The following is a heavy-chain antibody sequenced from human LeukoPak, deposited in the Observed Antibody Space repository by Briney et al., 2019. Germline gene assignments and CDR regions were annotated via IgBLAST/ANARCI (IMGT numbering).Heavy chain of an antibody. CDR3: ARESRSGYDWDY. J-gene: IGHJ4*02. CDR2: IIPIFGIA. V-gene: IGHV1-69*17. D-gene: IGHD5-12*01. Sequence: SVKVSCKASGGTFISYAISWVGQAPGQGREGMGGIIPIFGIANYAQKFQGRVTITAHKSTSTAYMELSILKSEDTAVYYCARESRSGYDWDYWGQGTLVTFSS. CDR1: GGTFISYA.